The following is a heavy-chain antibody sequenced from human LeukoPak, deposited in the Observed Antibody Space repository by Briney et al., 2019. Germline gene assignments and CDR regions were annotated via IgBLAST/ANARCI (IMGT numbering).Heavy chain of an antibody. Sequence: SSETLSLTCTVSGGSISSGDYYWSWIRQPPGKGLEWIGYIYYSGSTYYNPSLKSRVTISVDTSKNRFSLKLSSVTAADTAVYYCARTYYYDSSGYPFDYWGQGTLVTVSS. J-gene: IGHJ4*02. CDR2: IYYSGST. CDR1: GGSISSGDYY. CDR3: ARTYYYDSSGYPFDY. D-gene: IGHD3-22*01. V-gene: IGHV4-30-4*01.